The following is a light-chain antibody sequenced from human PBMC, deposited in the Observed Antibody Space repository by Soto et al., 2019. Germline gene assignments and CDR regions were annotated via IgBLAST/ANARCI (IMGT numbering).Light chain of an antibody. V-gene: IGKV3-15*01. J-gene: IGKJ5*01. Sequence: EIMLTQSPATLSVSPGERATLSCRASQSVCNNLAWYQQKPGQAPRLLIYYASTRATGIPARFSGSGSWTEFTLTISSLHSEDFALYYCQQYNTWPPITFGQGTRLEIK. CDR3: QQYNTWPPIT. CDR1: QSVCNN. CDR2: YAS.